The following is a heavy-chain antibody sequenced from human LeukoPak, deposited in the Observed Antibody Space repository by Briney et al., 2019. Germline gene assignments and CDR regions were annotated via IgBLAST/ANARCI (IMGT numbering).Heavy chain of an antibody. CDR1: GFIFSNYA. D-gene: IGHD3-22*01. Sequence: GGSLRLSCAASGFIFSNYAMNWVRQAPGKGLEWVAVISYDGSNKYYADSVKGRLTISRDNSKNTLFLQTTSLRPEDTAVYYCARGLYDSSGYYYLAPPDYWGQGTLVTVSS. J-gene: IGHJ4*02. CDR3: ARGLYDSSGYYYLAPPDY. CDR2: ISYDGSNK. V-gene: IGHV3-30*04.